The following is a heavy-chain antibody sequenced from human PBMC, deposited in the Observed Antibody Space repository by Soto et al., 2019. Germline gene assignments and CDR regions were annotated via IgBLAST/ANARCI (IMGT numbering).Heavy chain of an antibody. CDR1: GFSFSNCA. D-gene: IGHD2-2*01. CDR2: IWYDETHK. J-gene: IGHJ4*02. Sequence: QVQLVESGGGVVQPGRSLRLSCAASGFSFSNCAMHWVRQAPGKGLEWVALIWYDETHKYYADSVKGRFTISRDNSKNTLYLQMNSLRADDTAVYYCARDCSDTSCPSWGQGTLVTVSS. CDR3: ARDCSDTSCPS. V-gene: IGHV3-33*01.